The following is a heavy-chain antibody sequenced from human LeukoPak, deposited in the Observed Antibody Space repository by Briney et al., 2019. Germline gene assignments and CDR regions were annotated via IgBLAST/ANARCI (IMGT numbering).Heavy chain of an antibody. J-gene: IGHJ4*02. CDR1: GFAFSSSW. Sequence: GSLRLSCAASGFAFSSSWMSWVRQAPGKGLGWVANIRQDGTDKQYVDSVKGRFTISRDNAKNSLFLQTDSLRAEDSAVYYCVSYSRSITPAYWGQGTLVTVSS. D-gene: IGHD2-21*01. CDR3: VSYSRSITPAY. CDR2: IRQDGTDK. V-gene: IGHV3-7*01.